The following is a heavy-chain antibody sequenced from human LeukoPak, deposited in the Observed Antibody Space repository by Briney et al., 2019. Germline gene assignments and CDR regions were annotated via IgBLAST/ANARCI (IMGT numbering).Heavy chain of an antibody. J-gene: IGHJ4*02. CDR2: LDPSDSYT. CDR3: ARLRDGSLDY. CDR1: GYSFTSYW. Sequence: HGESLKISCKGSGYSFTSYWISWVRQMPGKGLEWMGRLDPSDSYTNYSPSFQGHVTISTDKSISTAYLQWSSLKASDTAMYYCARLRDGSLDYWGQGTLVTVSS. V-gene: IGHV5-10-1*01.